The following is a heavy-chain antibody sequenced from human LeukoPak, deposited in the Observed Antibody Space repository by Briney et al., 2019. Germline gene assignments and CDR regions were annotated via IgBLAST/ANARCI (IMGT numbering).Heavy chain of an antibody. CDR3: ARLDTTGTTAALFDI. CDR2: IYPGDSDT. CDR1: GYSFTSYW. J-gene: IGHJ3*02. Sequence: GESLKISCKGSGYSFTSYWITWVRQMPGKGLEWMGIIYPGDSDTRYSPSFQGQVTISADKSITTAYLQWRSLKASDTAMYYCARLDTTGTTAALFDIWGQGTMVTVSS. V-gene: IGHV5-51*01. D-gene: IGHD1-1*01.